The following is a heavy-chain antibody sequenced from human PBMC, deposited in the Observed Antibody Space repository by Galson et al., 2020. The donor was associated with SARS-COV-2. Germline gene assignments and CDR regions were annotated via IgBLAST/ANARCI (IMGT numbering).Heavy chain of an antibody. J-gene: IGHJ6*02. V-gene: IGHV1-2*02. D-gene: IGHD1-26*01. CDR3: ARVGKGGSYSIYYYYGMDV. CDR1: GYTFTSYG. CDR2: INPNSGGT. Sequence: ASVKVSCKASGYTFTSYGISWVRQAPGQGLEWMGWINPNSGGTNYAQKFQGRVTMTRDTSISTAYMELSRLRSDDTAVYYCARVGKGGSYSIYYYYGMDVWGQGTTVTVSS.